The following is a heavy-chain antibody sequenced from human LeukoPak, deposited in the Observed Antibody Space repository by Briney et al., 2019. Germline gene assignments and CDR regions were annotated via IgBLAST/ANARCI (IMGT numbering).Heavy chain of an antibody. CDR2: IGGSGGST. Sequence: GGSLRLSCAASGFTFSSYAMSWVRQAPGKGLEWVSAIGGSGGSTYYADSVKGRFTISRDSSKNTLYLQMNSLRAEDTAVYYCARDRGFRYGFDYWGQGTLVTVSS. CDR1: GFTFSSYA. D-gene: IGHD4-17*01. J-gene: IGHJ4*02. V-gene: IGHV3-23*01. CDR3: ARDRGFRYGFDY.